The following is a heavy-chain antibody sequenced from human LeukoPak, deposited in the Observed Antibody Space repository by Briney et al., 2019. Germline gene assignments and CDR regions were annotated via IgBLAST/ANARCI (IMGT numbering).Heavy chain of an antibody. CDR3: ARQLMITFGGVIVSGFDY. D-gene: IGHD3-16*02. V-gene: IGHV4-39*01. CDR1: GCSISSSSYY. CDR2: IYYSGST. J-gene: IGHJ4*02. Sequence: KPSETLSLTCTVSGCSISSSSYYWGWIRQPPGKGLEWIGSIYYSGSTYYNPSLKSQVTISVDTSKNQFSLKLSSVTAADTAVYYCARQLMITFGGVIVSGFDYWGQGTLVTVSS.